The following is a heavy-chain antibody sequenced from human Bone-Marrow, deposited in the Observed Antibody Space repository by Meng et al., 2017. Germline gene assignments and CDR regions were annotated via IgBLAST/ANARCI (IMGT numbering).Heavy chain of an antibody. CDR1: GFTFSSYW. J-gene: IGHJ3*02. CDR3: ARETTGTTVDGAFDI. D-gene: IGHD4-17*01. V-gene: IGHV3-74*01. Sequence: GESLKISCAASGFTFSSYWMHWVRQAPGKGLVWVSRINSDGSSTSYADSVKGRFTISRHNSKNTLYLQMNSLRAEDTAVYYCARETTGTTVDGAFDIWGQGTMVTVSS. CDR2: INSDGSST.